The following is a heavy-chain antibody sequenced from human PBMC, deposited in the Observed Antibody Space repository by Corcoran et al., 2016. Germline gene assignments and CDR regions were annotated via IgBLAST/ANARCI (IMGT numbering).Heavy chain of an antibody. J-gene: IGHJ4*02. CDR2: IYYSGST. V-gene: IGHV4-39*01. D-gene: IGHD1-1*01. CDR3: ARRSRYEYYFDY. Sequence: QLQLQESGPGLVKPSETLSLTCTVSGGSISSSSYYWGWIRQPPGKGLEWIGSIYYSGSTYYNPSLKSRVTISVDTSKNQFSLKLSSVTAADTAVYYCARRSRYEYYFDYWGQGTLVTVSS. CDR1: GGSISSSSYY.